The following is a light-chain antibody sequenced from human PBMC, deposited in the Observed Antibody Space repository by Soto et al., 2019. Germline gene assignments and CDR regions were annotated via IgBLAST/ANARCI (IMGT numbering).Light chain of an antibody. CDR1: QSVSSY. V-gene: IGKV3-11*01. CDR2: DAS. Sequence: EIVLTQSPATLSLSPGERATLSCRASQSVSSYLAWYQQKPGQAPRLLLYDASNRATGIPARFSGSGSGTDFPLTISSLEPEDFAVYYCQQRSNWLWTFGQGTKVDIK. CDR3: QQRSNWLWT. J-gene: IGKJ1*01.